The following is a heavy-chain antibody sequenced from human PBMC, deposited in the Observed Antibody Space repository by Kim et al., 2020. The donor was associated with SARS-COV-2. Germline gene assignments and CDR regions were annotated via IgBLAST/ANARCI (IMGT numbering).Heavy chain of an antibody. V-gene: IGHV1-18*04. CDR1: GYTFTSYG. CDR3: ARDRPSQDVVPAAMIVDYYYYGMDV. Sequence: ASVKVSCKASGYTFTSYGISWVRQAPGQGLEWMGWISAYNGNTNYAQKLQGRVTMTTDTSTSTAYMELRSLRSDDTAVYYCARDRPSQDVVPAAMIVDYYYYGMDVWGQGTTVTVSS. D-gene: IGHD2-2*01. J-gene: IGHJ6*02. CDR2: ISAYNGNT.